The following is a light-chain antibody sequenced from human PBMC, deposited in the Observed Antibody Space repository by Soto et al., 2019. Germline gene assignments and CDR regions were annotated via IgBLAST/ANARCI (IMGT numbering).Light chain of an antibody. V-gene: IGKV1-5*01. CDR2: DAS. CDR3: QQYNSYEGT. Sequence: DIQMTQSPSTLSAFVGDRVTITCRASQSISSWLAWYQQKPGKAPKLLIYDASSLESGVPSRFSGSGSGTEFTLTISSLQPDDFATYYCQQYNSYEGTFGQGTKVDIK. CDR1: QSISSW. J-gene: IGKJ1*01.